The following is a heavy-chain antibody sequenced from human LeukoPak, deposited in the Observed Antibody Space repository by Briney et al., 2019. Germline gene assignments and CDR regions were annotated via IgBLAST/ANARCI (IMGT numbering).Heavy chain of an antibody. CDR3: ARVRADGYNDY. J-gene: IGHJ4*02. CDR2: IIPILGTA. D-gene: IGHD5-24*01. V-gene: IGHV1-69*05. Sequence: GSSVKVSCKASGGTFSSYAISWVRQAPGQGLEWMGGIIPILGTANYAQKFQGRVTITTDESTSTAYMELSSLRSEDTVVYYCARVRADGYNDYWGQGTLVTVSS. CDR1: GGTFSSYA.